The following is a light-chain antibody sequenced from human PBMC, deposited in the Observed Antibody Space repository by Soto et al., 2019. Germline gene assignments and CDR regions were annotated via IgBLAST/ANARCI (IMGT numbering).Light chain of an antibody. CDR3: QQYGSSGT. CDR2: GAS. V-gene: IGKV3-20*01. CDR1: QTVSNNY. J-gene: IGKJ1*01. Sequence: EIVLTQSPGTLSLSPGYRATLSCRASQTVSNNYLAWYQKKPGQAPRLLIYGASNRATSIPDRFSGSGCGTDLPHTISRLEPEDFAVYYCQQYGSSGTFGQGTKVDIK.